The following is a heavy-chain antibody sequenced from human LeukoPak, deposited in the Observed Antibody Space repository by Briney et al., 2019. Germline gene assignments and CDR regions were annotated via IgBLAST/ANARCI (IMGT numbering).Heavy chain of an antibody. D-gene: IGHD7-27*01. CDR3: ARQTLPGVDY. J-gene: IGHJ4*02. CDR1: GYSFTSYW. CDR2: IYPGDSDT. Sequence: RGESLKISCEGSGYSFTSYWIGWVCQMPGIGLEWMGIIYPGDSDTRYSPSFQGQVTISADKSISTAYLQWSSLKASDTAMYYCARQTLPGVDYWGQGTLVTVSS. V-gene: IGHV5-51*01.